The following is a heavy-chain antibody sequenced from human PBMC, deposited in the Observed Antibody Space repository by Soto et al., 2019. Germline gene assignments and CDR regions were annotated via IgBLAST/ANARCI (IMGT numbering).Heavy chain of an antibody. V-gene: IGHV4-59*01. Sequence: SETLSLTCTVSGGSISSYYWSWIRQPPGKGLEWIGYIYYSGSTNYNPSLKSRVTISVDTSKNQFSLKLSSVTAADTAVYYCARGPPKYGDFSLFDYWGQGTLVTVSS. CDR1: GGSISSYY. CDR3: ARGPPKYGDFSLFDY. J-gene: IGHJ4*02. D-gene: IGHD4-17*01. CDR2: IYYSGST.